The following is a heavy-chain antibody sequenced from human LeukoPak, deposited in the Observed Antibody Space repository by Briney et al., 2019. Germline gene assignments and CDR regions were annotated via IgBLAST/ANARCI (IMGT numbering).Heavy chain of an antibody. Sequence: GGSLRLSCAASGFTFSSYSMNWVRQAPGKGLEWVSAISGSGGSTYYADSVKGRFTISRDNSKNTLYLQMNSLRAEDTAVYYCAKKRGDYSLFDYWGQGTLVTVSS. V-gene: IGHV3-23*01. D-gene: IGHD4-17*01. CDR2: ISGSGGST. CDR3: AKKRGDYSLFDY. J-gene: IGHJ4*02. CDR1: GFTFSSYS.